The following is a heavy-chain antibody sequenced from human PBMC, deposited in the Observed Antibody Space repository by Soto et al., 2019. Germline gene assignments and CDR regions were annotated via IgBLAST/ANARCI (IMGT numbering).Heavy chain of an antibody. J-gene: IGHJ3*02. CDR1: GFTFSSYG. Sequence: QVQLVESGGGVVQPGRSLRLSCAASGFTFSSYGMHWVRQAPGKGLEWVAGIWYDGSNKYYADSVKGRFTISRDNSKNTLYLQMNSLRAEDTAVYYCARAWLIAGAGTRGGDAFDIWGQGTMVTVSS. CDR3: ARAWLIAGAGTRGGDAFDI. D-gene: IGHD6-19*01. CDR2: IWYDGSNK. V-gene: IGHV3-33*01.